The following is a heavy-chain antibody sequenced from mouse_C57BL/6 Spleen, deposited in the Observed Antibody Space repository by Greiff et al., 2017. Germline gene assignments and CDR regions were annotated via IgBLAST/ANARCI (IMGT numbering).Heavy chain of an antibody. CDR2: IDPSDSYT. CDR1: GYTFTSYW. Sequence: QVQLQQPGAELVMPGASVKLSCTASGYTFTSYWMHWVKQRPGQGLEWIGEIDPSDSYTNYNQKFTGKSTLTVDKSSSTAYMQLSSLTSEDSAVYYCARSVSPEAWFAYWGQGTLVTVSA. J-gene: IGHJ3*01. V-gene: IGHV1-69*01. CDR3: ARSVSPEAWFAY.